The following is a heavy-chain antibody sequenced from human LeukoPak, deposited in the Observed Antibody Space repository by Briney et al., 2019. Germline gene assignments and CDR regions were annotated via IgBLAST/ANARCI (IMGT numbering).Heavy chain of an antibody. CDR3: ARDQGSGWYSFDY. Sequence: ASVKVSCKASGYTFATYYIHWVRQAPGQGLEWMGTINLSGGSTSYAQNFQGRVTMTRDTSTSTVYMEVSSLRSEDTAVYYCARDQGSGWYSFDYWGQGTLVTVPS. CDR1: GYTFATYY. CDR2: INLSGGST. J-gene: IGHJ4*02. V-gene: IGHV1-46*01. D-gene: IGHD6-19*01.